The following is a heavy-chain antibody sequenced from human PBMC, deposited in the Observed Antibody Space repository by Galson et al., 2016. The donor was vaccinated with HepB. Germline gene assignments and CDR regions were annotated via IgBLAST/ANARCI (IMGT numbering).Heavy chain of an antibody. CDR1: GDSVSSNSAA. D-gene: IGHD3-10*01. Sequence: CAISGDSVSSNSAAWNWIRQSPSRGLEWLERTYYRSKWYNDYAVSVKSRISINPDTSKNQFSLQLSSVTPEDTAVYYCVRHHGAFDSWGQGTLVTVSS. CDR3: VRHHGAFDS. J-gene: IGHJ4*02. CDR2: TYYRSKWYN. V-gene: IGHV6-1*01.